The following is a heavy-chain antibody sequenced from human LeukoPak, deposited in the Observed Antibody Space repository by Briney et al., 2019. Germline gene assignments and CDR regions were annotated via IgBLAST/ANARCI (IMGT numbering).Heavy chain of an antibody. V-gene: IGHV4-34*01. D-gene: IGHD1-1*01. CDR1: GGSLSAYY. Sequence: SETLSLTCAVYGGSLSAYYWSWIRQSPGKGLEWIAEINHRGDTNYNPSVKSRVSISVDTSKNQFSLKVTSLTAADTAVYYCARGPTISETGYFDYWGQGTLVTVSS. CDR2: INHRGDT. J-gene: IGHJ4*03. CDR3: ARGPTISETGYFDY.